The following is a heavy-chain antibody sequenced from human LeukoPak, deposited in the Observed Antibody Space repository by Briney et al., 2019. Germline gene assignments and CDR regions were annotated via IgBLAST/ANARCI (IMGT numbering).Heavy chain of an antibody. Sequence: ASVKVSCKASGYTFTGYYLHWVRQAPGQGLEWMGWINANTGGTNYAQKFQGKFTMTRDTSITTVYMVLSRLAFDHTAVYFCARIGYSSTFDYWGQGTLVTVSS. CDR2: INANTGGT. CDR3: ARIGYSSTFDY. CDR1: GYTFTGYY. J-gene: IGHJ4*02. D-gene: IGHD6-13*01. V-gene: IGHV1-2*02.